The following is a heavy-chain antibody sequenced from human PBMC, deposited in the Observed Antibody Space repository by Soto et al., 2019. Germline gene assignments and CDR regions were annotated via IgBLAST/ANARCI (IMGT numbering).Heavy chain of an antibody. D-gene: IGHD1-1*01. Sequence: EVQLVESGGGLVQPGGSLRLSCAASGFTFGKYWMHWVRQAPGKELVWVSRINDYMTTINYADSVRGRFTISRDNTRNTLFLQMNSLTVEDTAVYYCTRGGLEPFDFWGQGVLVTVSS. CDR1: GFTFGKYW. J-gene: IGHJ4*02. CDR2: INDYMTTI. CDR3: TRGGLEPFDF. V-gene: IGHV3-74*01.